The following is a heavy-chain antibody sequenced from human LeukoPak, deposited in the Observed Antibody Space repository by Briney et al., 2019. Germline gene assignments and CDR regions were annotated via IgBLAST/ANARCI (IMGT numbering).Heavy chain of an antibody. Sequence: GGSLRLSCAASGFTVSSNYMSWVRQAPGKGLKWVSVIYSGGSTFYADSVKGRFTIPRDNSKNTLYLQMNSLRAEDTAVYYCARESMTTVTTGYFHDWGQGTLVTVSS. CDR1: GFTVSSNY. V-gene: IGHV3-53*01. D-gene: IGHD4-17*01. CDR3: ARESMTTVTTGYFHD. J-gene: IGHJ4*02. CDR2: IYSGGST.